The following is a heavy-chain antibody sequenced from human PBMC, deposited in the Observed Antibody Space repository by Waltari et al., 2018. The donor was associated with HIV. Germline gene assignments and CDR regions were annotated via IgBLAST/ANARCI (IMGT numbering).Heavy chain of an antibody. Sequence: QMQLQQWGAGLLKSSETLSLTCAVYGRSFSSYYWTWIRQPPGMGLEWIGEIKHTGRTNYNPSLKSRVTISVDTSKNQFSLNVTSVTAADTAVYYCARGYYYDGSPLPSDYWGQGTLVTVSS. V-gene: IGHV4-34*01. D-gene: IGHD3-22*01. CDR2: IKHTGRT. CDR3: ARGYYYDGSPLPSDY. J-gene: IGHJ4*02. CDR1: GRSFSSYY.